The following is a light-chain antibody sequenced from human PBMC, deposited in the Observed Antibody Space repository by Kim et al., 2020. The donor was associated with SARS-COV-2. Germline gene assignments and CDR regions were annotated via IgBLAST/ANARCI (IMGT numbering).Light chain of an antibody. Sequence: SYELTQPPSVSVSPGQTASITCSGDKLGDKYACWYQQKPGQSPVLVICQDSERPSGIPERFSGSNSGNTATLTISGTQAMDEADYYCQAWDSSTPVVFGG. V-gene: IGLV3-1*01. CDR2: QDS. CDR1: KLGDKY. CDR3: QAWDSSTPVV. J-gene: IGLJ2*01.